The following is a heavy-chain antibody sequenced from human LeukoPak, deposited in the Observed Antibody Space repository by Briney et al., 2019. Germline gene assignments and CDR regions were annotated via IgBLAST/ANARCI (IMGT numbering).Heavy chain of an antibody. D-gene: IGHD6-6*01. CDR1: GFTFSTYG. CDR3: AKDRPTWGYSSSSEY. CDR2: IRYDGSNK. J-gene: IGHJ4*02. V-gene: IGHV3-30*02. Sequence: HPGGSLRLSCAASGFTFSTYGMLWVRQARGQGPEWVALIRYDGSNKYYADSVKGRFTISRDNSKNTLYLQMNSLRVEDTAMYYCAKDRPTWGYSSSSEYWGQGTLVTVSS.